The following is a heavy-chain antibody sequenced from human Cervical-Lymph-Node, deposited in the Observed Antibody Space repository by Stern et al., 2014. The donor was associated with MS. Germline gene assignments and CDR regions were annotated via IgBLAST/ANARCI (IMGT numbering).Heavy chain of an antibody. V-gene: IGHV1-24*01. CDR1: GYTLREIS. D-gene: IGHD2-21*02. J-gene: IGHJ6*02. CDR2: FEPEQGET. Sequence: VQLVESGAEVKKPGASVKVSCKVSGYTLREISMHWVRQAPGKGLEWMGGFEPEQGETRYAQKFQGRVTMAEDRSTDTAYMELSSLRSEDTAVYYCATHRGRVTYYYGMDVWGQGTTVTVSS. CDR3: ATHRGRVTYYYGMDV.